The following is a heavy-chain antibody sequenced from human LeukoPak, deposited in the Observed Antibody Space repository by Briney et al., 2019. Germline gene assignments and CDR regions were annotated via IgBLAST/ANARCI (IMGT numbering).Heavy chain of an antibody. Sequence: GTSLRLSCAASGFTFSSYSMNWVRQAPGKGLEWVSAISASGGSTYYADSVKGRFTISRDNSKNTLYLQMNSLRAEDTAVYYCARVLSGRGSLYSYYYYMDVWGKGTTVTISS. CDR2: ISASGGST. V-gene: IGHV3-23*01. CDR3: ARVLSGRGSLYSYYYYMDV. J-gene: IGHJ6*03. CDR1: GFTFSSYS. D-gene: IGHD3-10*01.